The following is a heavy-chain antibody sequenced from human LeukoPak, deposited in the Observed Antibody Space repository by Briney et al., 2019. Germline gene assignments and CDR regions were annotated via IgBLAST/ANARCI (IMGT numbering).Heavy chain of an antibody. CDR1: GGTFSSYA. V-gene: IGHV1-69*13. CDR3: ARARPVLWYFDY. CDR2: ILPIFGTT. Sequence: SVKVSCKASGGTFSSYAISWVRQAPGQGLEWMGGILPIFGTTNYAQKFQARVTITADEYTSTAYMEMSSLRSEDTAVYYCARARPVLWYFDYWGQGTLVTVSS. D-gene: IGHD2-21*01. J-gene: IGHJ4*02.